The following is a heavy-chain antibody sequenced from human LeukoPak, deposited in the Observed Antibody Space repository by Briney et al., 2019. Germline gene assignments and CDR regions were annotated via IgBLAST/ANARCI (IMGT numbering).Heavy chain of an antibody. Sequence: GGSLRLSCAASGFTIAKKYMNWVRQAPGKGLDWVSLIYSAGGTSYADSVKGRFTISKDNSKNTLYLQMNRLRLEDTAVYYCASSNCDGDCYLDYWGQGTLVTVSS. V-gene: IGHV3-53*01. CDR2: IYSAGGT. CDR3: ASSNCDGDCYLDY. CDR1: GFTIAKKY. D-gene: IGHD2-21*02. J-gene: IGHJ4*02.